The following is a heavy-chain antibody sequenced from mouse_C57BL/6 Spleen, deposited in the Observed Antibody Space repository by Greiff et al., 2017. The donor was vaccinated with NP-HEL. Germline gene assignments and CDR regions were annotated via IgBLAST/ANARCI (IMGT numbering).Heavy chain of an antibody. CDR3: ASYTDYFDY. CDR2: IYPGSGST. V-gene: IGHV1-55*01. CDR1: GYTFTSYW. D-gene: IGHD1-1*01. Sequence: VQLQQPGAELVKPGASVKMSCKASGYTFTSYWMNWVKQRPGQGLEWIGDIYPGSGSTNYNEKFKSKATLTVDTSSSTAYMQLSSLTSEDSAVYYCASYTDYFDYWGQGTTLTVSS. J-gene: IGHJ2*01.